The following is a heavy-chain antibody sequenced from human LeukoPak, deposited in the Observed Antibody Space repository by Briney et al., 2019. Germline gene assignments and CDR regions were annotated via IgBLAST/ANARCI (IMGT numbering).Heavy chain of an antibody. CDR2: ISGSGGST. Sequence: GGSLRLSCAASGFTFSSYAMSWVCQAPGKGLEWVSAISGSGGSTYYVDSVKGRFTISRDNSKNTLYLQMNSLRAEDTAVYYCAKDLKSIAVARSAEYFQHWGQGTLVTVSS. J-gene: IGHJ1*01. CDR1: GFTFSSYA. V-gene: IGHV3-23*01. CDR3: AKDLKSIAVARSAEYFQH. D-gene: IGHD6-19*01.